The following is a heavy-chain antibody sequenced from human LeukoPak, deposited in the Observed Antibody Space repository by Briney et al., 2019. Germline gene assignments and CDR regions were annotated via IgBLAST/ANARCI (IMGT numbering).Heavy chain of an antibody. V-gene: IGHV3-7*04. Sequence: GRPLRLSCAASGFTFSRYWMTWVRQAPGKGVEWVGNINYDGSEKYHAHSLKSLFTLPRDNANHSLSLQMNTLRGEDTGVYYCARCGPHCVGDSSSLYYYGMDVWGHGSSVTVS. CDR1: GFTFSRYW. CDR2: INYDGSEK. D-gene: IGHD2-21*01. CDR3: ARCGPHCVGDSSSLYYYGMDV. J-gene: IGHJ6*02.